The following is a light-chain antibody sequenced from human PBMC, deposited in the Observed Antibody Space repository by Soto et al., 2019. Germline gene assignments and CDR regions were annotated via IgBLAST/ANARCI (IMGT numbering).Light chain of an antibody. CDR3: QQYYDWPIT. V-gene: IGKV3-20*01. J-gene: IGKJ5*01. CDR1: QSLSSTY. CDR2: GAS. Sequence: EIVLTQSPGTLSLSPGDRATLSCRASQSLSSTYLAWYQQKPGQAPRLLIYGASSRATGIPDRFSGSGSGADFTLTISSLQSEDFAVYYCQQYYDWPITFGQGTRLEIK.